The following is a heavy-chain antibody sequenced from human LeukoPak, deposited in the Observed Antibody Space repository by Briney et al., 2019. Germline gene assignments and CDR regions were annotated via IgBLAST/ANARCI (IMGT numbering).Heavy chain of an antibody. CDR1: GFTFSSYN. CDR2: ISSSSVIV. CDR3: AKDIRTRSMVRGVIIDY. Sequence: GGSLRLSCAASGFTFSSYNMNWVRQAPAKGPDWISHISSSSVIVKYSDSVKGRFTISRDNAKNSLFLQMNSLSAEDTALYYCAKDIRTRSMVRGVIIDYWGQGTLVTVSS. J-gene: IGHJ4*02. D-gene: IGHD3-10*01. V-gene: IGHV3-48*04.